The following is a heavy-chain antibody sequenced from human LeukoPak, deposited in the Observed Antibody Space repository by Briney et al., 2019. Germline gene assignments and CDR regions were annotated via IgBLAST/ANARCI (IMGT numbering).Heavy chain of an antibody. Sequence: PGGSLRLACAASGFRFSSYAMSWVRQAPGKGLEWVSAISGSGVSTYYADSVKGRFTISRDNSKNTLYLQMNSLRAEDTAVYYCAKGRDVVVVVTATDYWGQGTLVTVSS. V-gene: IGHV3-23*01. J-gene: IGHJ4*02. CDR1: GFRFSSYA. D-gene: IGHD2-15*01. CDR2: ISGSGVST. CDR3: AKGRDVVVVVTATDY.